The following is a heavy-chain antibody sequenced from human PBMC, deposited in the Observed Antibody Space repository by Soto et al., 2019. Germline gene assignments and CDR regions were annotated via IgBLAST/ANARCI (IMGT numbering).Heavy chain of an antibody. D-gene: IGHD6-13*01. V-gene: IGHV1-2*02. CDR3: ARSAAAEQQNKFDP. J-gene: IGHJ5*02. CDR2: INPNSGGT. Sequence: ASVNVSCKASGYTFTGYYMHWVRQAPGQGLEWMGWINPNSGGTNYAQKFQGRVTMTRDTSISTAYMELSRLRSDDTAVYYCARSAAAEQQNKFDPWGQGTLVTVSS. CDR1: GYTFTGYY.